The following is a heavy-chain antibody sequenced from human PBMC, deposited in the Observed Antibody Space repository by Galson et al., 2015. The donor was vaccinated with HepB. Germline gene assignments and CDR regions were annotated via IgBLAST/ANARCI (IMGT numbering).Heavy chain of an antibody. CDR2: ISHDGGNS. CDR3: AKDNRDHYDFWSGSEGWFDP. D-gene: IGHD3-3*01. Sequence: SLRLSCAASGFTYSTYGMHWVRQAPGKGLEWVALISHDGGNSHYADSVKGRFTISRDNAKNTLYLQMNILRAEDTAVYYCAKDNRDHYDFWSGSEGWFDPWGQGTLVTVSS. CDR1: GFTYSTYG. V-gene: IGHV3-30*18. J-gene: IGHJ5*02.